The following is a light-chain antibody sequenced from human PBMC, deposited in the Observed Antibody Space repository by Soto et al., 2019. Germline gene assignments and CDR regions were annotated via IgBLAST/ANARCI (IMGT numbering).Light chain of an antibody. J-gene: IGLJ1*01. Sequence: QSVLTQPPSASGTPGQRVTISCSGSTSNIGSNTVNWYQLLPGTAPKLLIYINSQRPSGVPDRFSGSKSGTSASLAISGLQSEDEADYCCAAWDDSLNGYVFGTGTRSPS. V-gene: IGLV1-44*01. CDR2: INS. CDR1: TSNIGSNT. CDR3: AAWDDSLNGYV.